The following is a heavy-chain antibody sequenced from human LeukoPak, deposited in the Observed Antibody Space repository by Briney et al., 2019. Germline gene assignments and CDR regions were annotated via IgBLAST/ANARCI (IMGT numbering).Heavy chain of an antibody. CDR3: ARGLRWDLTISGTSTFDY. J-gene: IGHJ4*02. Sequence: SETLSLTCTVSGVSIRSSSFYWGWIRQPPGKGLERVGSIYSSGSTYYRPSLKRRVTMSVDTSKSQFSLRLSSVTDADTAVYYCARGLRWDLTISGTSTFDYWGQGSLVTVSS. CDR2: IYSSGST. D-gene: IGHD1-26*01. V-gene: IGHV4-39*01. CDR1: GVSIRSSSFY.